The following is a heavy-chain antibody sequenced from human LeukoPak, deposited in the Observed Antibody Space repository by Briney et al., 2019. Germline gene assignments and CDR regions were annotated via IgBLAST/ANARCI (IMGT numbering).Heavy chain of an antibody. Sequence: PSETLSLTCTVSGDSISSHYWSWVRQPAGKGLEWIGRISASGSTNYNPSLKSRVTMSVDTPKNQFSLKLSSVTAADTAVYYCAREITVTRPFDYWGQGTLVTVSS. CDR3: AREITVTRPFDY. V-gene: IGHV4-4*07. CDR2: ISASGST. J-gene: IGHJ4*02. CDR1: GDSISSHY. D-gene: IGHD4-17*01.